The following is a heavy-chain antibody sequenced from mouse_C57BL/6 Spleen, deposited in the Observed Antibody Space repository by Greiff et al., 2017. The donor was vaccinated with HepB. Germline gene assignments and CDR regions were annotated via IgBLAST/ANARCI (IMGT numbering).Heavy chain of an antibody. J-gene: IGHJ2*01. CDR1: GYAFSSYW. Sequence: VQVVESGAELVKPGASVKISCKASGYAFSSYWMNWVKQRPGKGLAWIGQIYPGDGDTNYNGKFKGKATLTADKSSSTAYMQLSSLTSEDSAVYFCASGDYDGYFDYWGQGTTLTVSS. D-gene: IGHD2-4*01. CDR2: IYPGDGDT. CDR3: ASGDYDGYFDY. V-gene: IGHV1-80*01.